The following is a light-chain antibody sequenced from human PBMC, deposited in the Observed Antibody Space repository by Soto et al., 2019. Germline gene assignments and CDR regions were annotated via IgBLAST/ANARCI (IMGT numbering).Light chain of an antibody. CDR2: DVS. J-gene: IGLJ1*01. CDR3: CSYAGSYTFV. CDR1: SSDVGGYNY. V-gene: IGLV2-11*01. Sequence: ALTQPRSVSWSPGQSVTISCTVTSSDVGGYNYVSWYQQHPGRAPKLMIYDVSKRPSGVPDRFSGSKSADTASLTISGLQADDEADYYCCSYAGSYTFVFGAGTKVTV.